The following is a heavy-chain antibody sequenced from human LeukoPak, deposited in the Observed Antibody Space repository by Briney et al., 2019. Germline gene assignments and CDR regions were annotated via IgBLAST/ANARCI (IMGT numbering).Heavy chain of an antibody. Sequence: SETLSLTCTVSGGSISSYYWSWIRQPPGKGLEWIGYIYYSGSTNYNPSLKSRVTISVDTSKNQFSLKLSSVTAADTAVYYCARQRSGKRWLRNYYYYGMDVWGQGTTVTVSS. V-gene: IGHV4-59*01. CDR1: GGSISSYY. D-gene: IGHD5-12*01. CDR3: ARQRSGKRWLRNYYYYGMDV. CDR2: IYYSGST. J-gene: IGHJ6*02.